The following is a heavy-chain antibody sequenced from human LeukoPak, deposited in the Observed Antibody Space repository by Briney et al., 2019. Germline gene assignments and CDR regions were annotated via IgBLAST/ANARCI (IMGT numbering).Heavy chain of an antibody. CDR2: ISYDGSNK. Sequence: PGRSLRLSCAASGFIFSSYGMHWVRQAPGKGLEWVAVISYDGSNKHYADSVKGRFTIYRDNSKNTLYLQMNSLRAEDTAVYYCALVVYYYGSGSYSPFDYWGQGTLVTVSS. CDR3: ALVVYYYGSGSYSPFDY. CDR1: GFIFSSYG. J-gene: IGHJ4*02. D-gene: IGHD3-10*01. V-gene: IGHV3-30*03.